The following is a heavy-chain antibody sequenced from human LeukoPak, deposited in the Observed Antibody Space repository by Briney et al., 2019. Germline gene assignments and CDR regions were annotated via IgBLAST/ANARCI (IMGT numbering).Heavy chain of an antibody. Sequence: SETLSLTCTVSGYSISSGYYWGWIRQPPGKGLEWIGSIYHSGSTYYNPSLKSRVTISVDTSKNQFSLKLSSVTAADTAVYYCAREGYSSSSRQDGFDYGGQGTLVTVSS. V-gene: IGHV4-38-2*02. CDR2: IYHSGST. D-gene: IGHD6-6*01. CDR3: AREGYSSSSRQDGFDY. J-gene: IGHJ4*02. CDR1: GYSISSGYY.